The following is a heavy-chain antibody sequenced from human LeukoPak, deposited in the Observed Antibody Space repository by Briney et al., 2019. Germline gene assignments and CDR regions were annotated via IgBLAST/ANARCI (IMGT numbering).Heavy chain of an antibody. V-gene: IGHV4-59*08. CDR3: ARARLGFGESHFDY. D-gene: IGHD3-10*01. CDR2: LYNTGSA. J-gene: IGHJ4*02. CDR1: GDSISGYY. Sequence: SETLSLTCTVSGDSISGYYWSWIRQPPGKGLQYLGFLYNTGSANYDPSLKSRVTISVDTSKNQFSLKLSSVTAADTAVYYCARARLGFGESHFDYWGQGTLVTVSS.